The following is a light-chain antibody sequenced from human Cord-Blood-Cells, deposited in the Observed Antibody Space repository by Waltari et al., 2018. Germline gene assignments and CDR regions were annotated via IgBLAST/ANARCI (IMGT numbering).Light chain of an antibody. CDR3: QQSYSTPQVT. Sequence: DIQMTQSPSSLSASVGDRVTITCRASQSISSYVNWYQQKPWKAPKLLIYAASSLQSWVPSRFSGSGSGTDFTLTISSLQPEDFATYYCQQSYSTPQVTFGGGTKVEIK. CDR2: AAS. J-gene: IGKJ4*01. V-gene: IGKV1-39*01. CDR1: QSISSY.